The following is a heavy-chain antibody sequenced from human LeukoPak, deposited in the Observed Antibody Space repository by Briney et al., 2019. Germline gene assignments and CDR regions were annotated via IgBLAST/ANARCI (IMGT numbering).Heavy chain of an antibody. CDR1: GFSFSSNW. V-gene: IGHV3-7*01. CDR2: INPDGSEK. Sequence: GGSLRLSCTASGFSFSSNWMTWVRQAPGKGLEWVGNINPDGSEKFYVDSVRGRFTISRDNARSSVYLQMTSLRADDTAVYYCARGVWSDYWGQGTLVTVSS. CDR3: ARGVWSDY. J-gene: IGHJ4*02. D-gene: IGHD2-8*01.